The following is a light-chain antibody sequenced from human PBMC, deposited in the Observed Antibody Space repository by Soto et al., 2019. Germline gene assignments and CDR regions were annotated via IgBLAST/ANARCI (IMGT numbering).Light chain of an antibody. J-gene: IGKJ3*01. CDR3: QQYGGSPLFT. CDR1: QSVGGNY. CDR2: APS. Sequence: EHVLTQSPGTLSLSPGARATLSCKATQSVGGNYLAWYQHKPGQAPRLLIYAPSNRAAGSPDRFSGRVSGTDFTLTISRLEPEDFAVYFCQQYGGSPLFTFGPGTKVEIK. V-gene: IGKV3-20*01.